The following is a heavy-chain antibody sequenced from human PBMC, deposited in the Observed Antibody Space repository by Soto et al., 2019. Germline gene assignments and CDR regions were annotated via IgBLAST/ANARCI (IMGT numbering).Heavy chain of an antibody. CDR1: GGTFSSYA. CDR2: IIPIFGTA. J-gene: IGHJ6*02. Sequence: QVQLVQSGAEVKKPGSSVKVSYKASGGTFSSYAISWVRQAPGQGLEWMGGIIPIFGTANYAQKFQGRVTITADESTSTAYMELSSLRSEDTAVYYCARADGYSGYAPSDYYYYGMDVWGQGTTVTVSS. V-gene: IGHV1-69*01. CDR3: ARADGYSGYAPSDYYYYGMDV. D-gene: IGHD5-12*01.